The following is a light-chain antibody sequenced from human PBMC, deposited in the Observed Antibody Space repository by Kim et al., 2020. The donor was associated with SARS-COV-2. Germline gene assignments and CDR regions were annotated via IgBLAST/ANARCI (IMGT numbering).Light chain of an antibody. V-gene: IGLV2-14*03. Sequence: ALTQPASVSGSPGQSITISCTGTSSDVGGYNYVSWYQQHPGKAPKLMIYDVANRPSGVSNRFSGSKSGNTASLTISGLQAEDEADYYCSSYASSSTLVFGGGTQLTVL. CDR2: DVA. CDR1: SSDVGGYNY. J-gene: IGLJ3*02. CDR3: SSYASSSTLV.